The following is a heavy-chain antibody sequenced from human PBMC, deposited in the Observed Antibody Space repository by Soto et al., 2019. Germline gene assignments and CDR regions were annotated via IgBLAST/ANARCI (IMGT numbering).Heavy chain of an antibody. CDR3: GRGGAYCYTSSINSFDN. V-gene: IGHV4-61*01. Sequence: SETLSLTCTVSGGSVSSGSYYWSWIRQPPGKGLEWIGYIYYSGSTNYNPSLKSRVTISVDTSKNQFSLKLSSVTAADPAVYYCGRGGAYCYTSSINSFDNWGQGTMV. J-gene: IGHJ3*02. CDR2: IYYSGST. D-gene: IGHD3-22*01. CDR1: GGSVSSGSYY.